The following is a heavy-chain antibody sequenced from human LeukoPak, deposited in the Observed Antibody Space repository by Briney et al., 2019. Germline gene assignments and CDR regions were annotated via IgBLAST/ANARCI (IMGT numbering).Heavy chain of an antibody. CDR3: AKVVGSSWYAARLDY. D-gene: IGHD6-13*01. Sequence: GGSLRLSCAASGFTFSSYAMSWVRQAPGKGLEWVSAISGSGGSTYYADSVKGRFTISRDNSKNTLYLQMNSLRAEDTAVYYCAKVVGSSWYAARLDYWGQGTLVTVSS. J-gene: IGHJ4*02. CDR1: GFTFSSYA. CDR2: ISGSGGST. V-gene: IGHV3-23*01.